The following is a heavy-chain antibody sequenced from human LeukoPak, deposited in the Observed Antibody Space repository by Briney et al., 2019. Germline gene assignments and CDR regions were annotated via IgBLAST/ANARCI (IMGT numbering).Heavy chain of an antibody. J-gene: IGHJ4*02. D-gene: IGHD4-23*01. CDR3: ARGSYYGGNSY. CDR1: GFTFSSYS. CDR2: ISSSSYI. V-gene: IGHV3-21*01. Sequence: GGSLRLSCAASGFTFSSYSMNWVRQAPGKGLEWVSSISSSSYIYYADSVKGRFTISRDNAKNSLYLQMNSLRAEDTSVYYCARGSYYGGNSYWGQGTLVTVSS.